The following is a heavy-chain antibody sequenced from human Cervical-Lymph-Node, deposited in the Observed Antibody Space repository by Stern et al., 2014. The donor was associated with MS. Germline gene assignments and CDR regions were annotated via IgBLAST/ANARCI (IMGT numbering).Heavy chain of an antibody. J-gene: IGHJ4*02. D-gene: IGHD4-23*01. Sequence: QVQLVESGAEVKKPGASVKVSCKASGYNFAGYYVHWGRQAPGQGLEWMGWMNPNSGDTTYAREFQGRVTMTRDTSFSTAYLELRSLKSDDTAVFYCARDTGGGLYGNAFDYWGQGTLVIVSS. CDR1: GYNFAGYY. CDR2: MNPNSGDT. CDR3: ARDTGGGLYGNAFDY. V-gene: IGHV1-2*02.